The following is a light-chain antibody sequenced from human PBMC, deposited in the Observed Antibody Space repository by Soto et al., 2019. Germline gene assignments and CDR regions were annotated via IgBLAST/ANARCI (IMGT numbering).Light chain of an antibody. J-gene: IGKJ1*01. Sequence: AIQMTQSPSSLSASVGARVTITCRASQGIRSDLGWYQQTPGKAPKLLIYDVSSLESGVPSRFSGSGSGTEFTLAISSLQPDDFATYYCQQYNSYPWTFGQGTKVDIK. CDR2: DVS. V-gene: IGKV1-13*02. CDR3: QQYNSYPWT. CDR1: QGIRSD.